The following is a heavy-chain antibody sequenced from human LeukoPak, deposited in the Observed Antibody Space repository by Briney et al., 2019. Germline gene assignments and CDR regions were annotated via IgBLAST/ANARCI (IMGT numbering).Heavy chain of an antibody. V-gene: IGHV4-59*01. D-gene: IGHD1-26*01. CDR3: ARGQVGATTLFDY. CDR2: ISYSGST. Sequence: QSSETLSLTCTVSGGSISSDYCNWIRQPPGKGLEWIGYISYSGSTNYNPSLKSRVTTSVDTPKNQFSFKLSSVTAADTAVYYCARGQVGATTLFDYWGQGTLVTVSS. CDR1: GGSISSDY. J-gene: IGHJ4*02.